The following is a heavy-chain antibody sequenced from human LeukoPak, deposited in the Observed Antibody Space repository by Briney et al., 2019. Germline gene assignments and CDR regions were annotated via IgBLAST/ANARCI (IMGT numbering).Heavy chain of an antibody. CDR1: GVSISRGGYA. CDR2: IYHSGTT. CDR3: VRGRYSSGWYRDKNWFDP. J-gene: IGHJ5*02. V-gene: IGHV4-30-4*07. D-gene: IGHD6-19*01. Sequence: PSQTLSLTCAVSGVSISRGGYAWNWIRQPPGKGLEWIAYIYHSGTTYYNPSLKSRATISVETSKNQFSLKLSSVTAADTAVYYCVRGRYSSGWYRDKNWFDPWGQGTPVTVSS.